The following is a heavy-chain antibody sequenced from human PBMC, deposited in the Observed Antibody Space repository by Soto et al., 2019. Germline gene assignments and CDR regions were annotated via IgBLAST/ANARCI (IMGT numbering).Heavy chain of an antibody. CDR3: AREAQVHTPAFVY. D-gene: IGHD3-10*01. Sequence: QVQLVQSGAEMKKPGSSVTVSCQSSGGTFNTCAMHWVRQAPGPGPEWMGDISPMVGAANYAPTFPGRVTITAEESTGTSYMQLSSLTSEDTALDFGAREAQVHTPAFVYWGQGTLVTVSS. CDR1: GGTFNTCA. CDR2: ISPMVGAA. J-gene: IGHJ4*02. V-gene: IGHV1-69*01.